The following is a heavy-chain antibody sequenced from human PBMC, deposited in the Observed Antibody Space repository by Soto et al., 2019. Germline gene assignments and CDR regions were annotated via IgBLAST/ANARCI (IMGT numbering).Heavy chain of an antibody. V-gene: IGHV5-51*01. J-gene: IGHJ6*02. Sequence: GESLKISCKGSGYSFTSYWIGWVRQMPGKGLEWMGIIYPGDSDTRYSPSFQGQVTISADKSISTAYLQWSSLKASDTAMYYCARVGFNYDFLGGYFNDLYYYGIDAWGQGTTVTVSS. D-gene: IGHD3-3*01. CDR1: GYSFTSYW. CDR2: IYPGDSDT. CDR3: ARVGFNYDFLGGYFNDLYYYGIDA.